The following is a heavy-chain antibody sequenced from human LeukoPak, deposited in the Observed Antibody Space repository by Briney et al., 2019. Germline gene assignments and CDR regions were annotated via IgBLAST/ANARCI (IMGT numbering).Heavy chain of an antibody. D-gene: IGHD6-19*01. J-gene: IGHJ6*02. CDR3: VRSQYSSGWYGNYYYYGMDV. Sequence: ASVKVSCKASGYTFTSYAIQWVRQAPGQRLEWMGWINAGNGDTKYSQRFQGRVTITRDTSASTAYMELSSLRSEDTAVYYCVRSQYSSGWYGNYYYYGMDVWGQGTTVTVSS. CDR1: GYTFTSYA. CDR2: INAGNGDT. V-gene: IGHV1-3*01.